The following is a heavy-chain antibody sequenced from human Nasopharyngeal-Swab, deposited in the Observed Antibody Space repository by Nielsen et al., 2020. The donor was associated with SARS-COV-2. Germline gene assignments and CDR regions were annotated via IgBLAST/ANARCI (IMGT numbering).Heavy chain of an antibody. Sequence: SQTLSLTRSVSGGSISSYSLSWIPLPPGKGLEWIGYIYYSGSTNYSPSLKSRVTISVDTSKNQFSLKLNSVTAADTAVYYCARTAGYYYMDVWGKGTTVTVSS. CDR3: ARTAGYYYMDV. D-gene: IGHD6-13*01. CDR1: GGSISSYS. CDR2: IYYSGST. J-gene: IGHJ6*03. V-gene: IGHV4-59*01.